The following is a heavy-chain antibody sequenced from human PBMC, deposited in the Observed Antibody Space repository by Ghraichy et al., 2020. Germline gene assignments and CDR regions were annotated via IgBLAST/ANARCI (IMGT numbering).Heavy chain of an antibody. CDR1: GFTFRTYD. CDR2: IGTGGDT. Sequence: GGSLRLSCAASGFTFRTYDMHWVRQGTGKGLEWVSAIGTGGDTYYPDSVKGRFTISREDAKNSLYLQLNSLRAEDTAVYYCTREGCTPSGPATDWYFDLWGRGTLVTVSS. D-gene: IGHD6-25*01. J-gene: IGHJ2*01. CDR3: TREGCTPSGPATDWYFDL. V-gene: IGHV3-13*01.